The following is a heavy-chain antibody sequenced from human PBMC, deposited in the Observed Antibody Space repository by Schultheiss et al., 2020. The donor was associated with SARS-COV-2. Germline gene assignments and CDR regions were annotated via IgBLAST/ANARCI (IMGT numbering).Heavy chain of an antibody. CDR2: IYSGGST. CDR3: ARDGEAVAPHAIGAYY. V-gene: IGHV3-66*01. D-gene: IGHD6-19*01. J-gene: IGHJ4*02. Sequence: GGSLRLSCAASGFTVSSNYMSWVRQAPGKGLEWVSVIYSGGSTYYADSVKGRFTISRDNAKNSLYLQMNSLRAEDTAVYYCARDGEAVAPHAIGAYYWGQGTLVTVSS. CDR1: GFTVSSNY.